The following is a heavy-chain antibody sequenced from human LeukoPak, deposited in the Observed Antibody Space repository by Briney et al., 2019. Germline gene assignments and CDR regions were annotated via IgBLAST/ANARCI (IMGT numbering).Heavy chain of an antibody. CDR3: ARDGDYYGSGSYEYYYYYYGMDV. J-gene: IGHJ6*02. Sequence: GGSLRLSCAASGFTFSSYGMHWVRQAPGKGLEWVAFIRYDGSNKYYADSVKGRFTISRDNSKNTLYLQMNSLRAEDTAVYYCARDGDYYGSGSYEYYYYYYGMDVWGQGTTVTVSS. CDR2: IRYDGSNK. CDR1: GFTFSSYG. D-gene: IGHD3-10*01. V-gene: IGHV3-30*02.